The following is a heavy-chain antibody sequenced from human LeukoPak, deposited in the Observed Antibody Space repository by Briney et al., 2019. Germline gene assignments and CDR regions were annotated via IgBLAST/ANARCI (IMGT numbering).Heavy chain of an antibody. J-gene: IGHJ4*02. Sequence: GGSLRLSCVASGFTVSNNHVSWVRQAPGKGLEWVSLIDNVGGTYYADSVKGRFTISRDHSENTLYLQMNSLRAEDTALYYCMGYGGNSFWGQGTLVTVPS. CDR3: MGYGGNSF. CDR2: IDNVGGT. V-gene: IGHV3-66*01. CDR1: GFTVSNNH. D-gene: IGHD4-23*01.